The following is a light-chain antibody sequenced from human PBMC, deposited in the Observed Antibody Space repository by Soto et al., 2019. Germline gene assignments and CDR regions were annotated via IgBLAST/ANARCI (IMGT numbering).Light chain of an antibody. CDR2: DTS. V-gene: IGKV3D-15*01. CDR1: RSAGNN. J-gene: IGKJ4*01. Sequence: IVMTQSPATLSVSLGERVTLSCRASRSAGNNLAWYQQRVGQAPRLVIFDTSTRATGIPARFSGSGSETEFTLTINSLQAEDFAVYYCQHYNNWVPTFGGGTKVEIK. CDR3: QHYNNWVPT.